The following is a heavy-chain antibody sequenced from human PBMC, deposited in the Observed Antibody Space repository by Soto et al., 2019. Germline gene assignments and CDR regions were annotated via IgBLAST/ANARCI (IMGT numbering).Heavy chain of an antibody. CDR1: GASIGSDDYY. D-gene: IGHD3-9*01. Sequence: SETLSLTCTVSGASIGSDDYYWTWIRQPPGKGLEWIGNTQYSGSTYYTPSLKSRVTISVDASKNQFSLQLKSVTPEDTAVYYCARDLREYGMDVWRQGTTVTVSS. CDR2: TQYSGST. V-gene: IGHV4-30-4*01. J-gene: IGHJ6*02. CDR3: ARDLREYGMDV.